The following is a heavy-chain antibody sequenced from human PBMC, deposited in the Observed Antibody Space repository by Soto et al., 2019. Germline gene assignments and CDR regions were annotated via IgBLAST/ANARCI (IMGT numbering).Heavy chain of an antibody. V-gene: IGHV3-74*01. J-gene: IGHJ4*02. CDR2: MNNDGTTT. CDR1: EFSFSSSW. Sequence: PGGSLRLSCFVSEFSFSSSWMHWVRQGPGKGLMWVSRMNNDGTTTQYADSVKGRFTTSRDNANNMLYLQMSSLRAEDTGLYYCVTAWFEYWGQGTLVTVSS. CDR3: VTAWFEY.